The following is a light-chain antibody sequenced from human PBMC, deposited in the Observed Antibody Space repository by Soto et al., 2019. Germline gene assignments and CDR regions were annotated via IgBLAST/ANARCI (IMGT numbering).Light chain of an antibody. CDR1: QSVSSSY. V-gene: IGKV3-20*01. Sequence: EIVLTQSPGTLSLSPGERATLSCRASQSVSSSYLAWYQQKPGQAPRLPIYGASSGATGIPDRFSGSGSGTDFTLTISRLEPEDFAVYYCQHYGSSPFTFGPGTKVDIK. CDR3: QHYGSSPFT. CDR2: GAS. J-gene: IGKJ3*01.